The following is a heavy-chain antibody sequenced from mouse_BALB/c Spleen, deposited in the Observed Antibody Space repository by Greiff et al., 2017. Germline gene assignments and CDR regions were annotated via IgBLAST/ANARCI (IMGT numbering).Heavy chain of an antibody. V-gene: IGHV2-3*01. CDR3: AKPESYRYDVDYYAMDY. Sequence: VKLMDSGPGLVAPSQSLSITCTVSGFSLTSYGVSWVRQPPGKGLEWLGVIWGDGSTNYHSALISRLSISKDNSKSQVFLKLNSLQTDDTATYYCAKPESYRYDVDYYAMDYWGQGTSVTVSA. D-gene: IGHD2-14*01. CDR2: IWGDGST. CDR1: GFSLTSYG. J-gene: IGHJ4*01.